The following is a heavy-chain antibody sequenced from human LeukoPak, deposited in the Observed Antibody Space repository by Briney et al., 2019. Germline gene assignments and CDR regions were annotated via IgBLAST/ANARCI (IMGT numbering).Heavy chain of an antibody. D-gene: IGHD3-3*01. Sequence: GGSLRLSCAASGFTFSSYSMNWVRQAPGKGLEWVSSISSSSSYIYYADSVKGRFTISRDNAKNSLYLQMNSLRAEDTAVYYCAKGEYDFWSGYYEGSWYWGQGTLVTVSS. CDR1: GFTFSSYS. CDR3: AKGEYDFWSGYYEGSWY. V-gene: IGHV3-21*04. J-gene: IGHJ4*02. CDR2: ISSSSSYI.